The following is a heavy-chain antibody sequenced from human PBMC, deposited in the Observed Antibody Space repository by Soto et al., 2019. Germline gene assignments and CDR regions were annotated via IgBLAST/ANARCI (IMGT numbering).Heavy chain of an antibody. J-gene: IGHJ6*03. CDR3: AADWGLRYFDYYYYYSMDV. Sequence: VAPVKVSCKASGFTFTSSGMPWVRQARGQRLEWIGWIVVGSGNTNYAQKFQERVTITRDMSTSTAYMELSSLRSEDTAVYYCAADWGLRYFDYYYYYSMDVWGQGTTVTVSS. CDR2: IVVGSGNT. CDR1: GFTFTSSG. D-gene: IGHD3-9*01. V-gene: IGHV1-58*02.